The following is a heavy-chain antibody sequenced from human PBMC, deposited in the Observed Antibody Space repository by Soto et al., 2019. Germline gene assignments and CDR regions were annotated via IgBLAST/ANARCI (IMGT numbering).Heavy chain of an antibody. CDR3: ARDVHYYGSGIGFDP. J-gene: IGHJ5*02. CDR2: ISAYNGNT. V-gene: IGHV1-18*04. CDR1: GYTFTSYG. Sequence: ASVKVSCKASGYTFTSYGISWVRQAPGQGLEWTGWISAYNGNTNYAQKLQGRVTMTTDTSTSTAYMELRSLRSDDTAVYYCARDVHYYGSGIGFDPWGQGTLVTVSS. D-gene: IGHD3-10*01.